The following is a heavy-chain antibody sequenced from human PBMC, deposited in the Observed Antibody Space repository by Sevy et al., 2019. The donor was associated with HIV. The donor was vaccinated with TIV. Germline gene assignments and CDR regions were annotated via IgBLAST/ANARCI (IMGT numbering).Heavy chain of an antibody. D-gene: IGHD3-10*01. V-gene: IGHV3-30*03. CDR3: ARGEYYYGSGSFNTGNWLDP. Sequence: GGSLRLSCAASRFTFSSFGMHWVRQAPGKGLEWVALISYDGNNKYYADSVKGRFTISRDNSKNTLYLEVNSLRAEDTAVYYCARGEYYYGSGSFNTGNWLDPGAREPWSPSPQ. J-gene: IGHJ5*02. CDR1: RFTFSSFG. CDR2: ISYDGNNK.